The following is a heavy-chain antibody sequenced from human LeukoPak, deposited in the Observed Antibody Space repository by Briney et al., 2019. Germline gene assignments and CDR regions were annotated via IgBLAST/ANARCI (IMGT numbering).Heavy chain of an antibody. D-gene: IGHD6-19*01. CDR1: GGSFSGCY. V-gene: IGHV4-30-4*08. CDR2: IYYSGST. Sequence: SETLSLTCAVYGGSFSGCYWSWIRQPPGKGLEWLGYIYYSGSTYYNPSLKSRVTISVDTSKNQFSLKLSSVTAADTAVYYCARGRGGWYYDYFDYWGQGTLVTVSS. J-gene: IGHJ4*02. CDR3: ARGRGGWYYDYFDY.